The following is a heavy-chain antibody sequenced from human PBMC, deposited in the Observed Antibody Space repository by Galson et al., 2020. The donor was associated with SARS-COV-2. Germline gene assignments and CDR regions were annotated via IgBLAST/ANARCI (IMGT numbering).Heavy chain of an antibody. Sequence: SETLSLTCTVPGGSISSGSYYWSWIRQPAGKGLEWIGRIYTSGSTNYNPSLKSRVTISVDTSKNQFSLKLSSVTAADTAVYYCSADGSGSTYYYGMDVWGQGTAVTVSS. J-gene: IGHJ6*02. CDR3: SADGSGSTYYYGMDV. CDR1: GGSISSGSYY. CDR2: IYTSGST. V-gene: IGHV4-61*02. D-gene: IGHD3-10*01.